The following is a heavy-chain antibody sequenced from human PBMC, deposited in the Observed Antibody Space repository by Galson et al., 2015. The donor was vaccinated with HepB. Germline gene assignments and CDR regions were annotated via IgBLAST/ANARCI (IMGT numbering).Heavy chain of an antibody. CDR3: LGFPGY. CDR1: GFTVTKNH. D-gene: IGHD2-15*01. Sequence: SLRLSCAASGFTVTKNHMTWVRQAPGKGLEWLSIIYSVGTTYYADSVKDRFTISRDNSKNTLYLQMNSLRAEDTAIYYCLGFPGYWGQGTLVTVSS. J-gene: IGHJ4*02. CDR2: IYSVGTT. V-gene: IGHV3-53*01.